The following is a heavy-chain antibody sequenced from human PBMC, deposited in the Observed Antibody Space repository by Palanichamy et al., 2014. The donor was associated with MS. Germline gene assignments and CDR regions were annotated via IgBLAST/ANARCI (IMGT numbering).Heavy chain of an antibody. V-gene: IGHV3-9*03. J-gene: IGHJ2*01. Sequence: EVQRGGGLGEGLVQPGRSLRLSCAASGFTFDDYAMHWVRQVPGKGLEWVSGISWNSGSIGYADSVSGRFTISRDNAKNSLYLQMNSLRAEDMALYYCAKAPGGSYSSYWYFDLWGRGTLVTVSS. CDR2: ISWNSGSI. CDR3: AKAPGGSYSSYWYFDL. D-gene: IGHD1-26*01. CDR1: GFTFDDYA.